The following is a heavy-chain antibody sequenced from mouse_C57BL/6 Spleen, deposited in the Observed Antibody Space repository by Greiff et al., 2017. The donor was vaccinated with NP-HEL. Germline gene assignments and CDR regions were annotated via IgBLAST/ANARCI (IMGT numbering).Heavy chain of an antibody. J-gene: IGHJ1*03. D-gene: IGHD1-1*01. CDR2: IHPNSGST. Sequence: VQLQQPGAELVKPGASVKLSCKASGYTFTSYWMHWVKQRPGQGLEWIGMIHPNSGSTNYNEKFKSKATLTVDKSSSTAYMQLSSLTSEDSAVYYCARDHYYGSSSHGYFDVWGTGTTVTVSS. CDR3: ARDHYYGSSSHGYFDV. V-gene: IGHV1-64*01. CDR1: GYTFTSYW.